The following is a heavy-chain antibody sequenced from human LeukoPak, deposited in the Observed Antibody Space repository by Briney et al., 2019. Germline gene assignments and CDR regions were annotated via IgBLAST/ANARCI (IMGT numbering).Heavy chain of an antibody. V-gene: IGHV1-18*01. J-gene: IGHJ4*02. D-gene: IGHD3-22*01. CDR2: ISAYNGNT. CDR1: GYTFTSYG. Sequence: ASVKVSCKASGYTFTSYGMSWVRQAPGQGLEGMGWISAYNGNTNYAQKLQGRVTMTTDTSTSTAYRELSSLRSDDTAVYYCARDSDPMTNGLIDYWGQGTLVTVSS. CDR3: ARDSDPMTNGLIDY.